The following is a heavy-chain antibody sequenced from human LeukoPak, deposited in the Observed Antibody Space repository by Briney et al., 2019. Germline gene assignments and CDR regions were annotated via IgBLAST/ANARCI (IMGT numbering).Heavy chain of an antibody. Sequence: GGSLRLSCAASGFTFSDYYMSWIRQAPGKGLEWISYISSGSMTIYYADSVKGRFTISRDNAKNSLYLQMNSLGAEDTAVYYCARGREEWLGRTGGNCDYWGQGTLVTVSS. CDR3: ARGREEWLGRTGGNCDY. J-gene: IGHJ4*02. CDR2: ISSGSMTI. V-gene: IGHV3-11*01. D-gene: IGHD6-19*01. CDR1: GFTFSDYY.